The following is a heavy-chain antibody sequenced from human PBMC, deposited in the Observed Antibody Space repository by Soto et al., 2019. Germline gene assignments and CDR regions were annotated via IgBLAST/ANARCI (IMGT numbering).Heavy chain of an antibody. CDR3: ARSRIAARLRTPYYFDY. D-gene: IGHD6-6*01. CDR2: IYYSGST. CDR1: GGSISSGGYY. V-gene: IGHV4-31*03. J-gene: IGHJ4*02. Sequence: PSETLSLTCTVSGGSISSGGYYWSWIRQHPGKGLEWIGYIYYSGSTYYNPSLKSRVTISVDTSKNQFSLKLSSVTAADTAVYYCARSRIAARLRTPYYFDYWGQGTLVTVSS.